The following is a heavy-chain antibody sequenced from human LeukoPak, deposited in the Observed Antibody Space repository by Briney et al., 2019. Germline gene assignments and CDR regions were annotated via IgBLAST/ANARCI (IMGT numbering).Heavy chain of an antibody. CDR1: GFTCSRCG. Sequence: GGSLRLSCAASGFTCSRCGMHWVRQAPGKGLEWVAFIRYDGSNKYYADSVKGRFTISRDNSKNTLYLQMNSLRAEDTAVYYCARSDTQYSSSRAFDYWGQGTLVSVSS. D-gene: IGHD6-6*01. CDR2: IRYDGSNK. J-gene: IGHJ4*02. CDR3: ARSDTQYSSSRAFDY. V-gene: IGHV3-30*02.